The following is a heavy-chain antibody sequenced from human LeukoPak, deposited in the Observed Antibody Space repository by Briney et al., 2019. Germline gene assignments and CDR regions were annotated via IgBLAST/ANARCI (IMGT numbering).Heavy chain of an antibody. CDR2: ISSSGSTI. V-gene: IGHV3-48*03. CDR1: GFTFSSYE. CDR3: AGSPGSGSYYPPSYYFDY. J-gene: IGHJ4*02. Sequence: GGSLRLSCAASGFTFSSYEMNWVRQAPGKGLEWVSYISSSGSTIYYADSVKGRFTISRDSAKNSLYLQMNSLRAEDTAVYYCAGSPGSGSYYPPSYYFDYWGQGTLVTVSS. D-gene: IGHD3-10*01.